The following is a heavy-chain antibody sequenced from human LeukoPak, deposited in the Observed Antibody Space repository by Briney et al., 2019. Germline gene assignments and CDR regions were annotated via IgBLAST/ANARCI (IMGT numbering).Heavy chain of an antibody. CDR3: AKNGDRGAYCSGGTCYPYYYYYMDV. V-gene: IGHV3-23*01. CDR2: ISTTGGTT. D-gene: IGHD2-15*01. J-gene: IGHJ6*03. CDR1: GLTFSSYG. Sequence: GGTLRLSCAASGLTFSSYGMSWVRQAPGGGLEWVSAISTTGGTTYYADSVRGRFTISRDNSRNTLYLQMNSLRAEDTAIYYCAKNGDRGAYCSGGTCYPYYYYYMDVWGKGTTVTISS.